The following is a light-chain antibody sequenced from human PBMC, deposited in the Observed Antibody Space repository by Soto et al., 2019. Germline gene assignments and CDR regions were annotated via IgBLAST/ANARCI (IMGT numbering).Light chain of an antibody. Sequence: EIVLTQSPAPLSWSLGERATLSCRASQSVDSAFFAWYQQKPGQPPRLLMYGASRRATGIPDRFSGSGSGTDFTLTISRLEPEDFVVYYCQQYASSLTFGQGTKVEI. CDR2: GAS. CDR1: QSVDSAF. V-gene: IGKV3-20*01. CDR3: QQYASSLT. J-gene: IGKJ1*01.